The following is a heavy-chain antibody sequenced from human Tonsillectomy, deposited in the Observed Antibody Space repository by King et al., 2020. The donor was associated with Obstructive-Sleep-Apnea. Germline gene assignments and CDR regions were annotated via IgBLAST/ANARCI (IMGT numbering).Heavy chain of an antibody. CDR3: ATAQNDNGDSESFDS. J-gene: IGHJ4*02. CDR2: INPRGDST. Sequence: HVQLVESGAEVKKPGASVKVSCKASGYSFTTYYVHWVRQAPGQGLQWMGIINPRGDSTSGAQKFQGRLTMTRDTSTSTVYMELSSLRSEDTAVYYCATAQNDNGDSESFDSWGQGTLVTVSS. CDR1: GYSFTTYY. D-gene: IGHD4-17*01. V-gene: IGHV1-46*01.